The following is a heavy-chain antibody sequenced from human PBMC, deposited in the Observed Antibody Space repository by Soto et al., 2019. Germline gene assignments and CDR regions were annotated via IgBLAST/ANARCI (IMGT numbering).Heavy chain of an antibody. CDR1: GFTFDDYA. D-gene: IGHD4-17*01. CDR3: AKDRTTGYYYYYYMDV. CDR2: ISWNSGSI. J-gene: IGHJ6*03. V-gene: IGHV3-9*01. Sequence: GGSLRLSCAASGFTFDDYAMHWVRQAPGKGLEWVSGISWNSGSIGYADSVKGRFTISRDNAKNSLYLQMNSLRAEDTALYYCAKDRTTGYYYYYYMDVWGKGTTVTVSS.